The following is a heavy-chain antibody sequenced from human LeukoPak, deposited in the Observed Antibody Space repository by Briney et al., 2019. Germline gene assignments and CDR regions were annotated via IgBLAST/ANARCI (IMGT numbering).Heavy chain of an antibody. D-gene: IGHD3-22*01. J-gene: IGHJ1*01. Sequence: ASVKVSCKASGYTFTSYYMHWVRQAHGQGLEWMGIINPSGGSTSYAQKFQGRVTMTRDTSTSTVYMELSSLRSEDTAVYYCARGDYITMIGGEYFQHWGQGTLVTVSS. V-gene: IGHV1-46*01. CDR1: GYTFTSYY. CDR2: INPSGGST. CDR3: ARGDYITMIGGEYFQH.